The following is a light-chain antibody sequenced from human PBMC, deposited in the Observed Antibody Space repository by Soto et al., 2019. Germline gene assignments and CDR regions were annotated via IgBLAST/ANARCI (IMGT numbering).Light chain of an antibody. CDR1: QSISSVF. Sequence: ELVLTQSPDTLSLSPGERATLSCRASQSISSVFLAWYQQKPGQAPRLLMYATASRATGTPARFSGSGSRTDFTLSISRLEPEDFAVYYRQHYGDSRTFGQGTNVDIK. CDR3: QHYGDSRT. V-gene: IGKV3-20*01. CDR2: ATA. J-gene: IGKJ1*01.